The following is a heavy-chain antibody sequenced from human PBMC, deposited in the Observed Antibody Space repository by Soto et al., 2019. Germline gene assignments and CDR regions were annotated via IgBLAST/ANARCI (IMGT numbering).Heavy chain of an antibody. D-gene: IGHD1-26*01. CDR2: IIPIFGTA. CDR3: ARWIVGAGKYYFYGMDV. CDR1: GGTLSSYA. J-gene: IGHJ6*02. V-gene: IGHV1-69*01. Sequence: QVQLVQSGAEVKKPGSSVKVSCKASGGTLSSYAISWVRQAPGQGLEWMGGIIPIFGTANYAQKFQGRVRITADESTSTAYMELSSLRSEDTAVYYCARWIVGAGKYYFYGMDVWGQGTTVTVSS.